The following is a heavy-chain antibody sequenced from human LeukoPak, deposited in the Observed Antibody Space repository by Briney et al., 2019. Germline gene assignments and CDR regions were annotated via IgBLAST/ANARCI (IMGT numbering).Heavy chain of an antibody. V-gene: IGHV1-46*01. Sequence: ASVKVSCKASGYTFTSCYMHWVRQAPGQGLEGMVIINPSGGSTSYAQKFQGGVTMTRDTSTSTVYMELSSLRSEDKAVYYCARVDGDYYYYGMDVWGKGTTVTVSS. J-gene: IGHJ6*04. CDR2: INPSGGST. D-gene: IGHD3-10*01. CDR3: ARVDGDYYYYGMDV. CDR1: GYTFTSCY.